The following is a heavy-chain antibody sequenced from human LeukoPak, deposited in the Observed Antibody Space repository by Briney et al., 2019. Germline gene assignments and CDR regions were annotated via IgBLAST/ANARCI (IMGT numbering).Heavy chain of an antibody. Sequence: SETLSLTCTVSGGSISSSSYYWGWIPQPPGKGLEGIGSIYYSGSTHYNPSLKSRVTISVDTSNSQFTLTVRSETAAYAAVYYCARESRYYYRSGAFDPWGQGTLVTVSS. CDR2: IYYSGST. CDR1: GGSISSSSYY. D-gene: IGHD3-10*01. CDR3: ARESRYYYRSGAFDP. J-gene: IGHJ5*02. V-gene: IGHV4-39*06.